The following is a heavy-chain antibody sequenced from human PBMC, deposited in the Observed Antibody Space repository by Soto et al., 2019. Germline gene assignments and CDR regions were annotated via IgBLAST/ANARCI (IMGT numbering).Heavy chain of an antibody. D-gene: IGHD3-22*01. CDR1: GASITSYF. V-gene: IGHV4-59*01. CDR3: ARVDSSCYACDI. J-gene: IGHJ3*02. CDR2: IYNTGST. Sequence: QVQLQESGPGLMKPSETLSLSCTVSGASITSYFWSWIRHPPGKGLECIGYIYNTGSTNYNPSLKSRVTFSVDTSKNQFSLKLSSVTAADTAVYYCARVDSSCYACDIWGQWTMVTVSS.